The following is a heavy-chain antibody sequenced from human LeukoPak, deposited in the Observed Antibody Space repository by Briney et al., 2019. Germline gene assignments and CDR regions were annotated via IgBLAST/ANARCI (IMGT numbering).Heavy chain of an antibody. D-gene: IGHD2-15*01. J-gene: IGHJ4*02. CDR2: IRSKADIYAT. CDR3: APAIVVGGADY. CDR1: GFTFSDSA. Sequence: GGSLRLSCAASGFTFSDSALHWVRQASGKGLEWVGRIRSKADIYATAYAASVKGRFTISRDDSKNTAYLQMNSLKTEDTAVYYCAPAIVVGGADYRGQGTLVTVSS. V-gene: IGHV3-73*01.